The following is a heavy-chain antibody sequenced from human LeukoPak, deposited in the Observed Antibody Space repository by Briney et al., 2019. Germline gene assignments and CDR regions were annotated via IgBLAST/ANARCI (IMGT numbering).Heavy chain of an antibody. Sequence: SETLSLTCTVSGGSISSGDYYWSWIRQPPGKGLEWIGYIYYSGSTYYNPSLKSRVTISVDRSKNQFSLKLSSVTAADTAVYYCARVVPAAMRGYYFDYWGQGTLVTVSS. V-gene: IGHV4-30-4*01. D-gene: IGHD2-2*01. CDR3: ARVVPAAMRGYYFDY. J-gene: IGHJ4*02. CDR1: GGSISSGDYY. CDR2: IYYSGST.